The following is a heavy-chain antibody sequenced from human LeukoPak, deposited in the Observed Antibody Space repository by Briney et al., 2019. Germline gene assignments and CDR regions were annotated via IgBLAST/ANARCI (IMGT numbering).Heavy chain of an antibody. Sequence: SETLSLTCVVYGGSFSGYYWSWIRQPPGKGLEWIGEINHSGSTNYNPSLKSRVTISVDTSKNQFSLKLSSVTAADTAVYYCARNRWGITMVRGVSLDYWGQGTLVTVSS. CDR2: INHSGST. CDR1: GGSFSGYY. V-gene: IGHV4-34*01. D-gene: IGHD3-10*01. J-gene: IGHJ4*02. CDR3: ARNRWGITMVRGVSLDY.